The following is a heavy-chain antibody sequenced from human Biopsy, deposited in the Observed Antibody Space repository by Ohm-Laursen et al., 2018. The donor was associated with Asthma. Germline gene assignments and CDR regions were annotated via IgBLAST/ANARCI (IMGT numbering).Heavy chain of an antibody. V-gene: IGHV1-3*01. Sequence: ASVKVSCKASGYTFISYAIHWVRQAPGQRLEWMGWINAGNGNTKYSQKFQGRVTITRDTSASTVYMDLRSLRSEDSAVYYCARDRAVLVVGAEGNWFDPWGQGTRVTVSS. CDR1: GYTFISYA. CDR2: INAGNGNT. J-gene: IGHJ5*02. CDR3: ARDRAVLVVGAEGNWFDP. D-gene: IGHD2-15*01.